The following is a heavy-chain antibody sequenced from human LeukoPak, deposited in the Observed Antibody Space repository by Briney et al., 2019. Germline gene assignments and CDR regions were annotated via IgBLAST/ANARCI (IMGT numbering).Heavy chain of an antibody. CDR3: AKESLGTAAF. J-gene: IGHJ4*02. Sequence: GRSLRLSCAASGFTFSTYGMHWVRQAPGKGLEWVALISYDGSDKYYADSVKGRFTISRDNSKNTLYLRMNSPRAEDTAVYYCAKESLGTAAFWGQGTLVTVSS. V-gene: IGHV3-30*18. CDR1: GFTFSTYG. D-gene: IGHD6-13*01. CDR2: ISYDGSDK.